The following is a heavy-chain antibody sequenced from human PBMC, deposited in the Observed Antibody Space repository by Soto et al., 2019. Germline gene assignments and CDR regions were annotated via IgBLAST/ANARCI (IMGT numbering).Heavy chain of an antibody. Sequence: SETLSLTCTVSGGSISSGGYYWSWIRQHPGKGLEWIGYIYYSGSTYYNPSLKSRVTMSVDKSNNQFSLNLMSVTAADTATYYCARDSRTGCSSTDCYMSWGRGILVTVSS. CDR3: ARDSRTGCSSTDCYMS. CDR1: GGSISSGGYY. J-gene: IGHJ5*02. CDR2: IYYSGST. V-gene: IGHV4-31*03. D-gene: IGHD2-2*01.